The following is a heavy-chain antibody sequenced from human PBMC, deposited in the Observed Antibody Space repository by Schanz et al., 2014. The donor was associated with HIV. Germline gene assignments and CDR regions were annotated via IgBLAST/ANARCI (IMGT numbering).Heavy chain of an antibody. CDR1: GFTFRDSV. CDR2: ISSTSTYR. CDR3: VKRGSEASSNTWYADS. D-gene: IGHD6-13*01. V-gene: IGHV3-23*01. Sequence: EVQLLESGGNLVHPGGSLRLSCAASGFTFRDSVVSWVRQAPGKGLEWIASISSTSTYRFYAGSVKGRFTISRDNSEDALNLQMNSLGVDDSDIYYCVKRGSEASSNTWYADSWGQGTLVTVSS. J-gene: IGHJ4*02.